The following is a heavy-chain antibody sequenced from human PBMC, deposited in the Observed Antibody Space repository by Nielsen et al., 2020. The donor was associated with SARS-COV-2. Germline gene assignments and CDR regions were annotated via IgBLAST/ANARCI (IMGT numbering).Heavy chain of an antibody. Sequence: SETLSLTCTVSSDSSGTISRYYWSWIRQPPGKGLELLGYLYSSGSTNYNPSLKSRVSISVDTSKNQFSLKLSSVTAADTAVYYCAGFNSVPAAIGMDVWGQGTTVTVSS. V-gene: IGHV4-59*12. J-gene: IGHJ6*02. CDR1: SDSSGTISRYY. CDR2: LYSSGST. CDR3: AGFNSVPAAIGMDV. D-gene: IGHD2-2*01.